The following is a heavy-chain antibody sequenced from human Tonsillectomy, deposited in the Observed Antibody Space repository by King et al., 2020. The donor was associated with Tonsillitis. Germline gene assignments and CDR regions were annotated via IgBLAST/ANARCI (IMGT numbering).Heavy chain of an antibody. CDR2: ISGSGGST. V-gene: IGHV3-23*04. J-gene: IGHJ4*02. D-gene: IGHD3-10*01. CDR1: GFTLSSYA. Sequence: VQLVESGGGLVQPGGSLRLSCTASGFTLSSYAMSWVRQAPGKGLEWVSAISGSGGSTYSADSVKGRFTISRDNSKNTLYLQMNSLRAEDTAVYYCAKEGPITQVWGVPLYFDYWGRGTLVTVSS. CDR3: AKEGPITQVWGVPLYFDY.